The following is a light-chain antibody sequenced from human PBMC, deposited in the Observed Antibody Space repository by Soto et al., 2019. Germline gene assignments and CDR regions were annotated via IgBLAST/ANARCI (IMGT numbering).Light chain of an antibody. CDR2: ATS. J-gene: IGKJ2*03. Sequence: EIVLTQSPGTPSLSLGERATLSCRASQSVSSNYLAWYQQKPGQAPRLLIYATSSRATGIPDRFSGSGSGTDFSLTISRLEPEDFAVYYCQQYGNSPRYSFGQGTKLEIK. V-gene: IGKV3-20*01. CDR3: QQYGNSPRYS. CDR1: QSVSSNY.